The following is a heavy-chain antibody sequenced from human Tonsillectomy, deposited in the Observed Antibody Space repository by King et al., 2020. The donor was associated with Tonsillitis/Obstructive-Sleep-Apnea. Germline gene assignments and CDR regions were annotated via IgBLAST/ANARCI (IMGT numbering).Heavy chain of an antibody. J-gene: IGHJ4*02. V-gene: IGHV4-39*01. D-gene: IGHD3-10*01. CDR1: GGSISDSRYY. CDR2: IFYSGTT. CDR3: ARHNTPQLWVVY. Sequence: QLQESGPGLVKPSETLSLTCSVSGGSISDSRYYWGWIRQPPGKGLEWIGKIFYSGTTDYNPSLKSRVTISVDTSKNQFSLKLSSVNAVDTAVYYCARHNTPQLWVVYWGQGTLVTVSS.